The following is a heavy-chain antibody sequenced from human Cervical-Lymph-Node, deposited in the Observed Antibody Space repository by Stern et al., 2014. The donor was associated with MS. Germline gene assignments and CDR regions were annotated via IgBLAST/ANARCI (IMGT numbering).Heavy chain of an antibody. Sequence: VQLVESGGGVVQPGRSLRLSCVASGFTFSTSVMHWVRQAPGKGLECVAFVWNDGSKEHFTESVKGRFSTSRDAAKNTLHLQMSSLRAEDTAVYFCATSTASDAFDIWGQGTLVTVSS. V-gene: IGHV3-33*01. J-gene: IGHJ3*02. CDR2: VWNDGSKE. CDR1: GFTFSTSV. D-gene: IGHD2/OR15-2a*01. CDR3: ATSTASDAFDI.